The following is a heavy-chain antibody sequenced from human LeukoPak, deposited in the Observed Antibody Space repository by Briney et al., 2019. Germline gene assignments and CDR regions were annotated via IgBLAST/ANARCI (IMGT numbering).Heavy chain of an antibody. D-gene: IGHD5-18*01. J-gene: IGHJ4*02. Sequence: SETLSLTCAVYGGSFSGYYWGWIRRPQGEGLEWIGSIYYSRSTTYYNPSLKSRVSISVDTSKNQLSLKLSSVTAADTAVYYCARLRVRGYGYGPWEGPTWLDYWGQGTLVTVSS. V-gene: IGHV4-34*01. CDR3: ARLRVRGYGYGPWEGPTWLDY. CDR2: IYYSRST. CDR1: GGSFSGYY.